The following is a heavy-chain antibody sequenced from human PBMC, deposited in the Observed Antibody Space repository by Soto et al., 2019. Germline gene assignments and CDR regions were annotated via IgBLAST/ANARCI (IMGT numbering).Heavy chain of an antibody. CDR3: FKDILAGGADV. Sequence: EVQLVEPGGGLVQPGRSLRLSCAASGFTLRDSAMHWDRQVTGGGLEWVSGIYASGRVGYVDSVKGRFTISRDVAKNSLFLQMHSRTTVDAAFYFCFKDILAGGADVWGEGTTVTVSS. CDR1: GFTLRDSA. CDR2: IYASGRV. V-gene: IGHV3-9*01. D-gene: IGHD3-10*01. J-gene: IGHJ6*04.